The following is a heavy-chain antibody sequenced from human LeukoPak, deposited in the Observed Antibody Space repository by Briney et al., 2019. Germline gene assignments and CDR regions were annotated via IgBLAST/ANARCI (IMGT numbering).Heavy chain of an antibody. Sequence: PSETLSLTCTVSGSSISSYYWSWIRQPPGKGLEWIGYIYYSGSTNYNPSLKSRVTISVDTSKNQFSLKLSSVTAADTAVYYCARVVYSYGSSFDYWGQGTLATVSS. J-gene: IGHJ4*02. CDR1: GSSISSYY. V-gene: IGHV4-59*01. CDR3: ARVVYSYGSSFDY. D-gene: IGHD5-18*01. CDR2: IYYSGST.